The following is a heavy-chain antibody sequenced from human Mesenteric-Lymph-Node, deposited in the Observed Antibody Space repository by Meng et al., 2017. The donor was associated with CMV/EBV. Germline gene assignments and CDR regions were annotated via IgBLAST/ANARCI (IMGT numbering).Heavy chain of an antibody. CDR2: VILIFGTA. J-gene: IGHJ5*02. Sequence: GCPFRSYALVCVRQPPPQGLDWVGGVILIFGTANYPQKSQGRVTIIAEKSPSPAYMVLRRLRSEDTAVYYWATSYYYGSASYFDYDPWGQGTLVTVSS. CDR1: GCPFRSYA. D-gene: IGHD3-10*01. CDR3: ATSYYYGSASYFDYDP. V-gene: IGHV1-69*06.